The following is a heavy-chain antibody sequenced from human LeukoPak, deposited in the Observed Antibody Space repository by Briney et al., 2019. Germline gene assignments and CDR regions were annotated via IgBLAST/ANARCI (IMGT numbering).Heavy chain of an antibody. Sequence: SETLSLTCTISGGSISSSSYYWGWIRQPPGKGLEWIGSIYYSGSTYYNPSLKSRVTMSVDTSKNQFSLKLSSVTAADTAVYYCASVMDYFDYWGQGTLVTVSS. CDR3: ASVMDYFDY. V-gene: IGHV4-39*07. CDR2: IYYSGST. J-gene: IGHJ4*02. D-gene: IGHD2-21*01. CDR1: GGSISSSSYY.